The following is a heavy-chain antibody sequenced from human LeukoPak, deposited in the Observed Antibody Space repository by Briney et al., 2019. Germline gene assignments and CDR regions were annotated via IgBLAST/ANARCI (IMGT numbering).Heavy chain of an antibody. CDR3: ARDWDATYYDILTGPTLPY. CDR1: GYTFTTYA. Sequence: ASVKVSCKASGYTFTTYAMNWVRQAPGQGLEWMGWIDTNTGNPTYAQGFTGRFVFSLGTSVSTAYLQISSLKAEDTAVYYCARDWDATYYDILTGPTLPYWGQGTLVTVSS. D-gene: IGHD3-9*01. CDR2: IDTNTGNP. V-gene: IGHV7-4-1*02. J-gene: IGHJ4*02.